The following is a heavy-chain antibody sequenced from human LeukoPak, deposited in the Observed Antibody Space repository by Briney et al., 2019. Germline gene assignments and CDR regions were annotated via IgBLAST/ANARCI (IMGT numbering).Heavy chain of an antibody. CDR2: ISWNSGSI. CDR1: GFTFDDYA. CDR3: AKDLSALLPGAHNYMDV. D-gene: IGHD3-3*02. J-gene: IGHJ6*03. V-gene: IGHV3-9*01. Sequence: GGSLRLSCAASGFTFDDYAMHWVRQAPGKGLEWVSGISWNSGSIGYADSVKGRFTISRDNAKNSLYLQMNSLRAEDTALYYCAKDLSALLPGAHNYMDVWGKGTTVTISS.